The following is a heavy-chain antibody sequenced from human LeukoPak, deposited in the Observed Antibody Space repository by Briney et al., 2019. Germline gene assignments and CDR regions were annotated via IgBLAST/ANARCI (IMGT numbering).Heavy chain of an antibody. D-gene: IGHD3-22*01. J-gene: IGHJ4*02. V-gene: IGHV3-72*01. Sequence: PGGSLRLSCAASGFTLSDHNIDWVRQAPGKGLEWVGRSRNKANRYTTEYAASVEGRFTISRDDSQNSLYLQMNSLRIEDTAVNYWARTYRYDSSGYYVDYWGQGTLVTVSS. CDR2: SRNKANRYTT. CDR3: ARTYRYDSSGYYVDY. CDR1: GFTLSDHN.